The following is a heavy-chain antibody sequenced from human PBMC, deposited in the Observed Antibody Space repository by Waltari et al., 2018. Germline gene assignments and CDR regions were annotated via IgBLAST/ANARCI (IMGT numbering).Heavy chain of an antibody. CDR1: GGSFSGYY. D-gene: IGHD6-6*01. J-gene: IGHJ4*02. CDR3: ASTGPLRARAFDY. Sequence: QVQLQQWGAGLLKPSETLSLTCAVYGGSFSGYYWSWIRQPPGKGLEWIGEINHSGSTNYNPSLKSRVTISVDTSKNQFSLKLSSVTAADTAVYYCASTGPLRARAFDYWGQGTLVTVSS. V-gene: IGHV4-34*01. CDR2: INHSGST.